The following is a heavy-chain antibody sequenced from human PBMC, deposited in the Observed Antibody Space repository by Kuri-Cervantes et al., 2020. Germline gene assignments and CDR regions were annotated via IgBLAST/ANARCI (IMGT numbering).Heavy chain of an antibody. Sequence: GESLKISCAASGFTFSSYEMNWVRQAPGKGLEWVSYISSSGSTIYYADSVKGRFTISKDNAKNSLYLQMNSLRAEDTAVYYCARSPIVVVTQYYFDYWGQGTLVTVSS. V-gene: IGHV3-48*03. CDR3: ARSPIVVVTQYYFDY. D-gene: IGHD2-21*02. CDR2: ISSSGSTI. CDR1: GFTFSSYE. J-gene: IGHJ4*02.